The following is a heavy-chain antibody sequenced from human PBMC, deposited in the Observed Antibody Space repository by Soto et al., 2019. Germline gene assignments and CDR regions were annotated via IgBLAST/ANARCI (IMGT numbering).Heavy chain of an antibody. CDR3: ARGRDYYDSSGYLFDI. CDR1: GYTFTGYY. V-gene: IGHV1-2*04. CDR2: INPNSGGT. J-gene: IGHJ3*02. Sequence: ASVQVSCKASGYTFTGYYMHWVRQAPGQGLEWMGWINPNSGGTNYAQKFQGWVTMTRDTSISTAYMELSRLRSDDTAVYYCARGRDYYDSSGYLFDIWGQGTMVTVSS. D-gene: IGHD3-22*01.